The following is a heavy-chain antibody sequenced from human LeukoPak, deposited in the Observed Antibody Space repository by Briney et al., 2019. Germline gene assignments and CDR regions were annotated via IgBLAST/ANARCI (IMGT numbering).Heavy chain of an antibody. Sequence: GGSLRLSCAASGFTVSSNYMSWVRQAPGKGLEWVSVIYSGGSTYYADSVKGRFTISRDNSKNTLYLQMNNLRTEDTAVYYCARGHLRFLEWLKGVDYWGQGTLVTVTS. CDR1: GFTVSSNY. CDR3: ARGHLRFLEWLKGVDY. V-gene: IGHV3-66*02. D-gene: IGHD3-3*01. CDR2: IYSGGST. J-gene: IGHJ4*02.